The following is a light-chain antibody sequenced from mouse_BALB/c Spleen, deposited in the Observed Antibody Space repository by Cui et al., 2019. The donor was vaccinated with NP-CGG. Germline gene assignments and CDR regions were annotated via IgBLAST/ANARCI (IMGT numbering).Light chain of an antibody. CDR2: GTN. Sequence: AVVTQESAPTTSPGETVTLTCRSSIGAVTTSNYANWVQEKPDHLFTGLIGGTNNRTPGVPARFSGSLIGDKAALTITGAQTEDEAIYFCALWYSNHWVFGGGTKLTVL. CDR3: ALWYSNHWV. J-gene: IGLJ1*01. V-gene: IGLV1*01. CDR1: IGAVTTSNY.